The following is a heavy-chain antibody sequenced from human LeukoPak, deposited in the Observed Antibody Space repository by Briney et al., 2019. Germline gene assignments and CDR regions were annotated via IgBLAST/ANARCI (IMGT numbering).Heavy chain of an antibody. CDR2: ISSSSSYI. Sequence: VHPGGSLRLSCAASGFTFSSYSMNWVRQAPGKRLEWVSSISSSSSYIYYTDSVKSRFTISGDTAKNSLYLQMSSLRAEDTAVYYCEREKRLGPSCDCWGKGTLVTVSS. CDR3: EREKRLGPSCDC. CDR1: GFTFSSYS. J-gene: IGHJ4*02. V-gene: IGHV3-21*01. D-gene: IGHD2-2*01.